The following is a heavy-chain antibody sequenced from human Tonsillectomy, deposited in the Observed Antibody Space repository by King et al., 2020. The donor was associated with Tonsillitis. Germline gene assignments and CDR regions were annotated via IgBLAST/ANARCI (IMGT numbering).Heavy chain of an antibody. D-gene: IGHD3-9*01. J-gene: IGHJ4*02. CDR3: ARGGFDWLLSPYLDY. CDR1: GFTFSSYE. Sequence: VQLVESGGGLVQPAGSLRLSCAASGFTFSSYEMNWVRQAPGKGLEWVSYISSSGSTIYYAYSVGGRFTISRDNAKNSLYLQMNSLRAEDTAVYYCARGGFDWLLSPYLDYWGQGTLVTVSS. CDR2: ISSSGSTI. V-gene: IGHV3-48*03.